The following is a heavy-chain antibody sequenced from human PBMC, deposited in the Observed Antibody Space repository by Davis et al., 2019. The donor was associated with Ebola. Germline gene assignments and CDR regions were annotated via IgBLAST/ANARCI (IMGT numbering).Heavy chain of an antibody. D-gene: IGHD2-8*02. CDR2: INHSGST. CDR1: GGSFSGYY. Sequence: SETLSLTCAVYGGSFSGYYWSWIRQPPGKGLEWIGEINHSGSTNYNPSLKSRVTISVDTSKNQFSLKLSSVTAADTAVYYCARDRPCTGGVCYTRGYYYYYGMDVWGQGTTVTVSS. V-gene: IGHV4-34*01. CDR3: ARDRPCTGGVCYTRGYYYYYGMDV. J-gene: IGHJ6*02.